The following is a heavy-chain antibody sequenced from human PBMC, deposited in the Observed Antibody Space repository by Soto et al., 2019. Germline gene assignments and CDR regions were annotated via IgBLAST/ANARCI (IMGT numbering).Heavy chain of an antibody. V-gene: IGHV3-30*03. CDR1: GFIFSRYG. Sequence: QVQLVESGGGVVQSGGSLRLSCGGSGFIFSRYGMHWVRQAPGKGLEWVTGISYDGGERFYADSVKGRFTISRGNSKNRVDLEMSRLRPEDTAVYYCARDLPLSCRGDCNFDFWGQGTLVSVSS. CDR3: ARDLPLSCRGDCNFDF. D-gene: IGHD2-21*02. J-gene: IGHJ4*02. CDR2: ISYDGGER.